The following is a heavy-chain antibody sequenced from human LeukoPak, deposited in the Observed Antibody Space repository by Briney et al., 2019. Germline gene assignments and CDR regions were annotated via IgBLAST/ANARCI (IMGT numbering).Heavy chain of an antibody. D-gene: IGHD4-17*01. CDR3: AREGRQDYVYFDH. J-gene: IGHJ4*02. CDR2: INYSGST. CDR1: GGSISSYH. V-gene: IGHV4-59*01. Sequence: SETLSLTCTVSGGSISSYHWSWIRQPPGKGLEWIGYINYSGSTNYNPSLKSRVTMSVDTSKNQFSLKLSSVTAADTAMYYCAREGRQDYVYFDHCGQGSLVTVSS.